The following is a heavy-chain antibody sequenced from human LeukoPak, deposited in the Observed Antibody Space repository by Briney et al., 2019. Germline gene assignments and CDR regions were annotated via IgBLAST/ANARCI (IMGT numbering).Heavy chain of an antibody. CDR2: IYYSGTT. CDR3: ARDRPDGITGTRGPYGMDV. J-gene: IGHJ6*04. Sequence: SETLSLTCTVSGGSISSTSYYWGWIRQPPGRGLEWIASIYYSGTTYYNPSLKSRVTISVDTSKNQFSLKLSSVTAADTAVYYCARDRPDGITGTRGPYGMDVWGKGTTVTVSS. D-gene: IGHD1-20*01. V-gene: IGHV4-39*07. CDR1: GGSISSTSYY.